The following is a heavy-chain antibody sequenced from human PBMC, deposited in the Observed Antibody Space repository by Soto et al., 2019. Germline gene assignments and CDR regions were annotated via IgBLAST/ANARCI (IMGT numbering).Heavy chain of an antibody. V-gene: IGHV1-18*01. J-gene: IGHJ4*02. CDR3: ARDYSSSWYLGYFDY. CDR1: GCTFTSYG. CDR2: ISAYNGNT. Sequence: ASLKVSCKASGCTFTSYGISWVRQAPGQGLEWMGWISAYNGNTNYAQKLQGRVTMTTDTSTSTAYMELRSLRSDDTAVYYCARDYSSSWYLGYFDYWGQGTLVTVSS. D-gene: IGHD6-13*01.